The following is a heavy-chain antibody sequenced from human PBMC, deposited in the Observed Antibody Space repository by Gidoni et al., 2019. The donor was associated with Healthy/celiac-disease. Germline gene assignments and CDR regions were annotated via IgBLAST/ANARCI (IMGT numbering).Heavy chain of an antibody. J-gene: IGHJ4*02. V-gene: IGHV4-59*01. CDR3: ARVKVGATPFDY. Sequence: GLEWIGYIYYSGSTNYNPSLKSRVTISVDTSKNQFSLKLSSVTAADTAVYYCARVKVGATPFDYWGQGTLVTVSS. CDR2: IYYSGST. D-gene: IGHD1-26*01.